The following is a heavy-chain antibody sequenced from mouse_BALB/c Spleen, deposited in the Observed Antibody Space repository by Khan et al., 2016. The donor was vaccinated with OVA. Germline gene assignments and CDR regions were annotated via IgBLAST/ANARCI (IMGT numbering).Heavy chain of an antibody. Sequence: EVELVESGGDLVKPGGSLKLSCAASGFSFSSYSMSWVRQTPDKRLEWVATMSSGGDYTYYPDIVKGRFTISRDNAKNTLYLQMSSLKSEDTAMYYCASHLTGSFAYWGQGTLVTVSA. CDR3: ASHLTGSFAY. D-gene: IGHD4-1*01. V-gene: IGHV5-6*01. CDR1: GFSFSSYS. J-gene: IGHJ3*01. CDR2: MSSGGDYT.